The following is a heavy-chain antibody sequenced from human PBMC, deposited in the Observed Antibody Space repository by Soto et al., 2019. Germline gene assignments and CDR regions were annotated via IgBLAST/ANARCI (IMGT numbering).Heavy chain of an antibody. CDR3: AKYEVLVEVVARDYYGMDV. Sequence: QVQLVESGGGVVQPGRSLRLSCAASGFTFSSYGMHWVRQAPGKGLEWVALILYDGKKNYYADSVKDRFTISRDNSKNTMYLQMNSLRAEDTAVYYCAKYEVLVEVVARDYYGMDVWGQGTTVTVSS. D-gene: IGHD2-15*01. V-gene: IGHV3-30*18. CDR1: GFTFSSYG. J-gene: IGHJ6*02. CDR2: ILYDGKKN.